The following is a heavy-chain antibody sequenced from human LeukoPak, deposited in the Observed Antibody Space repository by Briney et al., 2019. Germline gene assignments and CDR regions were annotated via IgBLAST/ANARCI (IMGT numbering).Heavy chain of an antibody. J-gene: IGHJ6*03. Sequence: GGSLRLSCAASGFTFSSYWMSWVRQAPGKGLEWVANIKQDGSEKYYVDSVKGRFTISRDNAKNSLYLQMNSLGAEDTAVYYCARDRGNQRGYYYYYMDVWGKGTTVTVSS. CDR3: ARDRGNQRGYYYYYMDV. CDR1: GFTFSSYW. V-gene: IGHV3-7*01. CDR2: IKQDGSEK. D-gene: IGHD1-14*01.